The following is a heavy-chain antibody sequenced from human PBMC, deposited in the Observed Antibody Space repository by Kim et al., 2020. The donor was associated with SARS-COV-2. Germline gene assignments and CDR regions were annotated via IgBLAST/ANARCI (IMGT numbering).Heavy chain of an antibody. Sequence: ASVKVSCKASGYTFTSYGISWVRQAPGQGLEWMGWISAYNGNTNYAQKLQGRVTMTTDTSTSTAYMELRSLRSDDTAVYYCAREGDYGDYVAFYYYYGMDVWGQGTTVTVSS. CDR2: ISAYNGNT. D-gene: IGHD4-17*01. CDR1: GYTFTSYG. J-gene: IGHJ6*02. CDR3: AREGDYGDYVAFYYYYGMDV. V-gene: IGHV1-18*01.